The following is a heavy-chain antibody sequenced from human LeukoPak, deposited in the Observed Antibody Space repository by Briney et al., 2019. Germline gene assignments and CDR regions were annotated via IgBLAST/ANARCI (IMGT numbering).Heavy chain of an antibody. CDR2: MNPNSGNT. CDR1: GYTFTSYD. D-gene: IGHD3-10*01. Sequence: GASVKVSCKASGYTFTSYDINWVRQATGQGLEWMGWMNPNSGNTGYAQKFQGRVTITRNTSISTAYMELSSLRPEDTAVYYCARGPLRYYGSGFGYYYYYMDVWGKGTTVTVSS. CDR3: ARGPLRYYGSGFGYYYYYMDV. J-gene: IGHJ6*03. V-gene: IGHV1-8*03.